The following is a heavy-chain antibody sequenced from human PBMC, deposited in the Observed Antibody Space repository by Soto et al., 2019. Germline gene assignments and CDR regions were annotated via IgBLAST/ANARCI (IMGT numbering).Heavy chain of an antibody. Sequence: EVQLLESGGGLVQPGGSLRLSCAASGFTFSSYAMSWVRQAPGKGLEWVSVISGSGGSTYSADSVKGRFTISRDNSKNTLYLQMKSLRAEDTAVYYCAKRTVGWYFDLWGRGTLVTVSS. CDR3: AKRTVGWYFDL. CDR2: ISGSGGST. V-gene: IGHV3-23*01. J-gene: IGHJ2*01. CDR1: GFTFSSYA. D-gene: IGHD4-17*01.